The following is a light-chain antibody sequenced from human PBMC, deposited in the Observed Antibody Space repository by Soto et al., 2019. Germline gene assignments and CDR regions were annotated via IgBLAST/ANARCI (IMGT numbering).Light chain of an antibody. CDR2: DAS. V-gene: IGKV1-33*01. CDR3: LQDYNYPRT. Sequence: IQMTQSPSSLSASVGDRVTITCQASQDISNYLNWYQQKPGKAPKLLIYDASNLETGVPSRFSGSGSGTDFTFTISSLQPEDFATYYCLQDYNYPRTFGQGTKVDIK. CDR1: QDISNY. J-gene: IGKJ1*01.